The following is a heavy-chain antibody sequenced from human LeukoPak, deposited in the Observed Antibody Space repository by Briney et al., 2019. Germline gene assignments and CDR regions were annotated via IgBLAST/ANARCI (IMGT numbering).Heavy chain of an antibody. CDR2: IKQDGSEK. CDR3: ARFSGTNLIPY. J-gene: IGHJ4*02. D-gene: IGHD1-14*01. V-gene: IGHV3-7*01. Sequence: PGGSLRLSCTGSGFTFGNTWMSWVRQAPGKGLEWVANIKQDGSEKYYVDSVKGRFTISRDNAKNSLYLQMNSLRAEDTAVYYCARFSGTNLIPYWGQGTLVTVSS. CDR1: GFTFGNTW.